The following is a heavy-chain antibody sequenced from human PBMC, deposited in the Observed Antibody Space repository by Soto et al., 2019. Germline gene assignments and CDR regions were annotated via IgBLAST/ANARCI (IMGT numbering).Heavy chain of an antibody. V-gene: IGHV1-2*02. CDR3: ARAFGSSMPSLY. J-gene: IGHJ4*02. D-gene: IGHD2-2*01. CDR1: GYTFTGYY. CDR2: INPNSGGT. Sequence: ASVKVSCKASGYTFTGYYMHWVRQAPGQGLEWMGWINPNSGGTNYAQKFQGRVTMTRDTSISTAYMELSRLSSVTAADTAVYYCARAFGSSMPSLYWGQGTLVTVSS.